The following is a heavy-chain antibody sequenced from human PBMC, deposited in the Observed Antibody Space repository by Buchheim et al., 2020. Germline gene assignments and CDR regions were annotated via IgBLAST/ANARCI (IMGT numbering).Heavy chain of an antibody. V-gene: IGHV1-8*01. J-gene: IGHJ6*02. CDR2: MNPNSGNK. D-gene: IGHD2-2*01. CDR1: GYTFTSYD. CDR3: ARYCSSTSCYFLYYYGMDV. Sequence: QVQLVQSGAEVKKPGASVKVSCKASGYTFTSYDINWVRQATGQGLEWMGWMNPNSGNKGYAQKFQGRDTMPRNTSISTAYMELSSLRSEDTAVYYCARYCSSTSCYFLYYYGMDVWGQGTT.